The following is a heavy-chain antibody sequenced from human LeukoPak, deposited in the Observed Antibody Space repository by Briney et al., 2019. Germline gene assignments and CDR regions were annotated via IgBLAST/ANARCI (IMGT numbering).Heavy chain of an antibody. V-gene: IGHV4-31*03. J-gene: IGHJ4*02. CDR2: NYYSGGT. CDR1: GGSFSSGFY. Sequence: SQTLSLTCTVSGGSFSSGFYWRWIRQHPGKGLEWIGYNYYSGGTYYNPSLKSRVSISLDTSKKQFSLKLTSVTVADTAVYYCARAMTSHYFDYWGQGTLVTVSS. D-gene: IGHD2-21*02. CDR3: ARAMTSHYFDY.